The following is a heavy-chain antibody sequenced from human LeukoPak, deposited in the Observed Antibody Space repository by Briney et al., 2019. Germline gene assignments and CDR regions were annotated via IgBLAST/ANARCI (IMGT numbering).Heavy chain of an antibody. Sequence: GGSLRLSCAASGFTFSSYAMSWVRQAPGKGLEWVSTITGTSGSTYYADSVRGRFTISRDNSKNTLYLQINSLRAEDTAVYYCAKLGNSNPLRLPFDYWGQGTQVTVSS. CDR2: ITGTSGST. V-gene: IGHV3-23*01. J-gene: IGHJ4*02. CDR1: GFTFSSYA. CDR3: AKLGNSNPLRLPFDY. D-gene: IGHD4-23*01.